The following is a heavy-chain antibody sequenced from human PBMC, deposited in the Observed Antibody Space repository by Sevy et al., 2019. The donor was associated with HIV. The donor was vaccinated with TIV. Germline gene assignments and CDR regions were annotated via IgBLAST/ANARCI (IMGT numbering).Heavy chain of an antibody. D-gene: IGHD4-4*01. J-gene: IGHJ6*02. V-gene: IGHV4-4*07. Sequence: SETLSLTCTVSGGSIRSYYWSWIRQPAGKGLEWIGRIYTGVSTNYNPSLKSRVTMSVDTSRNQFSLKLSSVTAADTAVYYCARASSRAYSNYYYYGMDVWGQGTTVTVSS. CDR2: IYTGVST. CDR1: GGSIRSYY. CDR3: ARASSRAYSNYYYYGMDV.